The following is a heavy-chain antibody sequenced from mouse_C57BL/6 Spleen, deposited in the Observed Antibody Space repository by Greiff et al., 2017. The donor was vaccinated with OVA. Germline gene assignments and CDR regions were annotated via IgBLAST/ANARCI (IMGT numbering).Heavy chain of an antibody. CDR3: ARRGRDWYFDV. CDR1: GYTFTSYW. J-gene: IGHJ1*03. V-gene: IGHV1-61*01. D-gene: IGHD3-3*01. CDR2: IYPSDSET. Sequence: VQLEQPGAELVRPGSSVKLSCKASGYTFTSYWMAWVKQRPGQGLEWIGNIYPSDSETHYNQKFKDKATLTVDKSSSTAYMQLSSLTSEDSAVYYCARRGRDWYFDVWGTGTTVTVSS.